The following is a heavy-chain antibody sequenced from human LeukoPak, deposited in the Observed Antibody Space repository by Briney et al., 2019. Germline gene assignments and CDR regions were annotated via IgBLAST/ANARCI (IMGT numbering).Heavy chain of an antibody. V-gene: IGHV3-48*01. CDR2: ISSSGSTI. J-gene: IGHJ4*02. CDR1: GFTFSSYS. CDR3: SGRLDY. Sequence: GGCLRLSCAASGFTFSSYSMNWVRQAPGKGLEWVSYISSSGSTIYYADSVKGRFTISRDSAKSSLYLQMKSLRAEDTAVYYCSGRLDYWGQGTLVTVSS. D-gene: IGHD6-19*01.